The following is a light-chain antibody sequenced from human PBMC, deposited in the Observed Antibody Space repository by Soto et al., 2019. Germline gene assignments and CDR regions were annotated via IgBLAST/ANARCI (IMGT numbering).Light chain of an antibody. Sequence: IHMTQSPSTLSGSLGDRVTLTCRASQTISNSLAWFQQKPGKAPKLLIYKASTLEGGVPSRFNGSGSGTEFTLSISSLQPDDFATYYCQQYNEYSKTFGQGTKVDI. CDR3: QQYNEYSKT. V-gene: IGKV1-5*03. CDR1: QTISNS. J-gene: IGKJ1*01. CDR2: KAS.